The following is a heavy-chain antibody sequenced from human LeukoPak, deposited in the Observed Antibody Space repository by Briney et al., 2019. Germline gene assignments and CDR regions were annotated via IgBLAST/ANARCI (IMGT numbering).Heavy chain of an antibody. CDR1: GDSMSSSRYS. Sequence: PSETLSLTCDVSGDSMSSSRYSWSWIRQPPGKCLEWIGYIYHGGSTHYNPSLKSRVTISVDRSKKQFSLNLSSVTAADTAVYYCARMVVDVTRWFDPWGQGTLVTVSS. V-gene: IGHV4-30-2*01. D-gene: IGHD2-15*01. J-gene: IGHJ5*02. CDR2: IYHGGST. CDR3: ARMVVDVTRWFDP.